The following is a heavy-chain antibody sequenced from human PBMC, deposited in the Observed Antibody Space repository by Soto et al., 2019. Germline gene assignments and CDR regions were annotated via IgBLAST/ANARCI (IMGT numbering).Heavy chain of an antibody. Sequence: EVQLLESGGGLIQPGGSLRLSCAASGFTFSSYAMSWVRQAPGKGLEWVSSINVGVGNTHYADSVRGRFTISRDNSKKPGYRQRNSLRAKDPPLYYGPKNYSFAPWG. V-gene: IGHV3-23*01. J-gene: IGHJ5*02. CDR3: PKNYSFAP. D-gene: IGHD2-21*01. CDR1: GFTFSSYA. CDR2: INVGVGNT.